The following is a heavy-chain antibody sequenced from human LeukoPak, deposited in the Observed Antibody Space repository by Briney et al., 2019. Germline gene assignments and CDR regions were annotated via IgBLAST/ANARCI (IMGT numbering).Heavy chain of an antibody. J-gene: IGHJ5*02. CDR1: GGTFSSYS. D-gene: IGHD2-2*01. CDR2: IIPIFGTA. CDR3: ARDCTSTSCYDRDP. Sequence: SVKVSCKASGGTFSSYSINWVRQAPGQGLEWMGGIIPIFGTANYAQKFQGRVAITAVESTSTAYMELSSLRSEDTAVYYCARDCTSTSCYDRDPWGQGTLVTVSS. V-gene: IGHV1-69*13.